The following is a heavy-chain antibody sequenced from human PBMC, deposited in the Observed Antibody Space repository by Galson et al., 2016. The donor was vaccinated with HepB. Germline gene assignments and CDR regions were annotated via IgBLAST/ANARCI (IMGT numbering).Heavy chain of an antibody. Sequence: ETLSLTCTVSSGSISSYYWSWIRQPPGKGLEWIGYIYYSGSTKYNPSLKSRVTISVDTSKNQFSLKLSSVTAADTAVYYCATLRGYSGPFPYYGMDVWGQGTTVTVSS. V-gene: IGHV4-59*01. CDR2: IYYSGST. D-gene: IGHD5-12*01. CDR1: SGSISSYY. CDR3: ATLRGYSGPFPYYGMDV. J-gene: IGHJ6*02.